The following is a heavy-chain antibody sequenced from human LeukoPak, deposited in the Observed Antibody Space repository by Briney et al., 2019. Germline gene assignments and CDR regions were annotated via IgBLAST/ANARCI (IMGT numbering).Heavy chain of an antibody. D-gene: IGHD3-3*01. V-gene: IGHV3-23*01. CDR2: LSGSGAGT. Sequence: PGGSLRLSCAASGFTFSDYALGWVRQAPGRGLEWVATLSGSGAGTYYSDSVQGRFTISRDNSKRTLFPQMNSLRAEDTAFYYCAKAELGVDTFFDYWGQGTLVTVSS. CDR3: AKAELGVDTFFDY. J-gene: IGHJ4*02. CDR1: GFTFSDYA.